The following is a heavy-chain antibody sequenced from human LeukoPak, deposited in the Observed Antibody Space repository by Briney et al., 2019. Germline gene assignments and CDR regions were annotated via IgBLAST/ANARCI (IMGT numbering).Heavy chain of an antibody. CDR1: GGSISSYY. V-gene: IGHV4-59*12. J-gene: IGHJ6*02. Sequence: SETLSLTCTVSGGSISSYYWSWIRQPPGKGLEWIGYIYYSGSTNYNPSLKSRVTISADTSKNQFSLKLSSVTAADTAVYYCASLTDLYYYYGMDVWGQGTTVTVSS. CDR2: IYYSGST. D-gene: IGHD7-27*01. CDR3: ASLTDLYYYYGMDV.